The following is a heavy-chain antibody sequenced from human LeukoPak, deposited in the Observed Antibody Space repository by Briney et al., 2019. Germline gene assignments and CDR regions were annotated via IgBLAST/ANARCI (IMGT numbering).Heavy chain of an antibody. Sequence: GASVKVSCKASGYTFTGYYMHWVRQAPGQGLEWMGWINPNSGGTNYAQKFRGRVTMTRDTSISTAYMELSRLRSDDTAVYYCARVESIAAPGDAFDIWGQGTMVTVSS. CDR3: ARVESIAAPGDAFDI. J-gene: IGHJ3*02. CDR2: INPNSGGT. CDR1: GYTFTGYY. D-gene: IGHD6-6*01. V-gene: IGHV1-2*02.